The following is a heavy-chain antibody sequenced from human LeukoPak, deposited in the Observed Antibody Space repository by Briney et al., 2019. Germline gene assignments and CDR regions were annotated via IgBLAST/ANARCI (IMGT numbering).Heavy chain of an antibody. CDR3: AKDLYSGSFDP. J-gene: IGHJ5*02. Sequence: SEPLSLTCTVSGGSISSYYWSWLRQPPGKGLEWIGYIYYSGSTNYNPSLKSRVTISVDTSKNQFSLKLSSVTAADTAVYYCAKDLYSGSFDPWGQGTLVTVSS. D-gene: IGHD1-26*01. V-gene: IGHV4-59*12. CDR2: IYYSGST. CDR1: GGSISSYY.